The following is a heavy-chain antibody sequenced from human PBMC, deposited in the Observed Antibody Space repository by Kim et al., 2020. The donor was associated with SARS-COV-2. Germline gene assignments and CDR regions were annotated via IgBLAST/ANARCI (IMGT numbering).Heavy chain of an antibody. CDR3: VRRPDYYDTSCFDY. J-gene: IGHJ4*02. V-gene: IGHV5-51*01. Sequence: GESLKISCKGSGYTFTSYWIGWVRQKPGKGLEWVGIIYPGDSDVRYGPSFQGRVTISADKSINTAYLQWSNLKASDTAIYYCVRRPDYYDTSCFDYWGQGIQVTLPS. D-gene: IGHD3-22*01. CDR1: GYTFTSYW. CDR2: IYPGDSDV.